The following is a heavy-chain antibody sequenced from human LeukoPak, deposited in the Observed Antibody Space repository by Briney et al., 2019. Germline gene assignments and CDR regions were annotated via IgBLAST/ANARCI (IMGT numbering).Heavy chain of an antibody. D-gene: IGHD4-17*01. CDR3: ARDWADGDYYAFDI. CDR1: GFTLSSNY. V-gene: IGHV3-53*01. CDR2: IYSGGST. J-gene: IGHJ3*02. Sequence: GGTLRLSCAASGFTLSSNYMSWVRQAPRDGLEWGSVIYSGGSTYYADSVKGRFTIARDNSKNTLYLQMNSLRAEDTAVYYCARDWADGDYYAFDIWGQGTMVTVSS.